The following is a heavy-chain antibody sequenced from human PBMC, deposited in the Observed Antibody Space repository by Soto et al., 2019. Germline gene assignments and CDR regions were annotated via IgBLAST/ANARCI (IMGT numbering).Heavy chain of an antibody. CDR1: GGSFSGYY. Sequence: SETLSLTCAVYGGSFSGYYWSWIRQPPGKGLEWIGEINHSGSTNYNPSLKSRVTISVDTSKNQFSLKLSSVTAADTAVYYCARELERRPAHYYYYGMDVWGQGTTVTVSS. CDR3: ARELERRPAHYYYYGMDV. CDR2: INHSGST. V-gene: IGHV4-34*01. D-gene: IGHD1-1*01. J-gene: IGHJ6*02.